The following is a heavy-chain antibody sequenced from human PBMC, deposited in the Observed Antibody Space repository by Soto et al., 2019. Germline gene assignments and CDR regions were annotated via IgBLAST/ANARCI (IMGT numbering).Heavy chain of an antibody. CDR1: GGSISSYY. D-gene: IGHD2-2*01. CDR2: IYYSGST. J-gene: IGHJ4*02. V-gene: IGHV4-59*01. CDR3: AGTYCSSTSCYSDY. Sequence: SETLSLTCTVSGGSISSYYWSWIRQPPGKGLEWIGYIYYSGSTNYNPSLKSRVTISVDTSKNQFSLKLSSVTAADTAVYYCAGTYCSSTSCYSDYWGQGTLVTVSS.